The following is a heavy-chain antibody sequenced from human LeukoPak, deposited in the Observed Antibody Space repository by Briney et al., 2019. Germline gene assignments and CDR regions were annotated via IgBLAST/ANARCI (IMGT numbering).Heavy chain of an antibody. CDR1: GFTFSSYW. Sequence: GGSLRLSCAASGFTFSSYWMHWVRQAPGKGLVWVSRINSDGSSTSYADSVKGRFTISRDNAKNTLYLQMNSLRAEDTAVYYCAKDLLSDSRYCSSTSCYTGGSYWGQGTLVTVSS. D-gene: IGHD2-2*02. CDR2: INSDGSST. J-gene: IGHJ4*02. V-gene: IGHV3-74*01. CDR3: AKDLLSDSRYCSSTSCYTGGSY.